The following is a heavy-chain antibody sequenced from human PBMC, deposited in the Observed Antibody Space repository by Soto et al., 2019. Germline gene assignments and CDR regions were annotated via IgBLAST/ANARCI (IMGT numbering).Heavy chain of an antibody. V-gene: IGHV3-23*01. Sequence: EEELLESGGGLVQPGGSLRLSCAASGFTFSSYAMSWVRQAPGKGLEWVSGISESGGSTYYADSLRGRFTISRDNSKNTLYLKMNSLRAEDTASYYCAKPPGSSSTYYYYMGVWGKGTTVTVTS. J-gene: IGHJ6*03. CDR2: ISESGGST. CDR3: AKPPGSSSTYYYYMGV. CDR1: GFTFSSYA. D-gene: IGHD6-6*01.